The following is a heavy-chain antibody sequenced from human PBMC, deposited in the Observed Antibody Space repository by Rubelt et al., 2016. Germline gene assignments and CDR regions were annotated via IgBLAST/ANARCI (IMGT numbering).Heavy chain of an antibody. Sequence: QLQLQESGPGLVKPSETLSLTCTVSGGSISSSSYYWGWIRQPPGKGLAWIGSIYYSGSTYHNPSLKSRVTISVDTSKNQCSLMLGSVTAADTAVYYCARELNYDYVWGSYRLGYMDGWGKGTTVTVSS. V-gene: IGHV4-39*07. CDR1: GGSISSSSYY. CDR2: IYYSGST. J-gene: IGHJ6*03. CDR3: ARELNYDYVWGSYRLGYMDG. D-gene: IGHD3-16*02.